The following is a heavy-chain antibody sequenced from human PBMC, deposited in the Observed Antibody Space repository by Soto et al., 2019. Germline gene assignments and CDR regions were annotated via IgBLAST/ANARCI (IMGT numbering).Heavy chain of an antibody. CDR1: GFSLSTSGVG. CDR2: IYWDDDK. Sequence: QITLKESGPTLVKPTQTLTLTCTFSGFSLSTSGVGVGWIRQPPGKALEWLAVIYWDDDKRYSPSLKSRLTITKDTSKNQVVLTMTNMDPVDTATYYCAHHPYYGLWSCSFDYWGQGTLVTVFS. D-gene: IGHD3-10*01. J-gene: IGHJ4*02. V-gene: IGHV2-5*02. CDR3: AHHPYYGLWSCSFDY.